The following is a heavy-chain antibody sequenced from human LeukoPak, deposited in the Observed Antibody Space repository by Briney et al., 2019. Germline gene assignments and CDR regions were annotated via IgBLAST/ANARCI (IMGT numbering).Heavy chain of an antibody. CDR1: GGSFSGYY. J-gene: IGHJ4*02. D-gene: IGHD3-9*01. CDR3: VNRPDILTGYFDY. CDR2: INHSGST. Sequence: SETLSLTCAVYGGSFSGYYWSWIRQPPGKGLEWIGEINHSGSTNYNPSLKSRVTISVDTSKNQFSLKLSSVTAADTAVYYCVNRPDILTGYFDYWGQGTLVTVSS. V-gene: IGHV4-34*01.